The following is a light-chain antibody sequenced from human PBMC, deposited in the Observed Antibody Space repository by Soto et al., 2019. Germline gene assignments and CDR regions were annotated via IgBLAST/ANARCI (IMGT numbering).Light chain of an antibody. CDR2: KAS. CDR3: KQANSFPLT. CDR1: QTISSW. J-gene: IGKJ4*01. V-gene: IGKV1-5*03. Sequence: DIQMTQSPSTLSGSVGDRVTITCRASQTISSWLAWYQQKPGKAPKLLIYKASTLKSGVPSRFSGSGSGTEFTLTISSLQPDDFATYYCKQANSFPLTFGGGTKVDIK.